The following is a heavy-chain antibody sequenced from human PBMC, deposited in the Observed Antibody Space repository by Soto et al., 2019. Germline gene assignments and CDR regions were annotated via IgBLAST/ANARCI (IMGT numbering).Heavy chain of an antibody. CDR3: AGSPPPTVTMYSRFFDL. CDR2: IIPIFGTA. CDR1: GGTFSSYA. J-gene: IGHJ2*01. V-gene: IGHV1-69*12. D-gene: IGHD2-21*01. Sequence: QVQLVQSGAEVKKPGSSVKVSCKTSGGTFSSYAINWVRQAPGQGLEWMGGIIPIFGTANYAQKFQGRITITADESTNTAYMELRSLRSDATAVYYCAGSPPPTVTMYSRFFDLWGRGTLVTVSS.